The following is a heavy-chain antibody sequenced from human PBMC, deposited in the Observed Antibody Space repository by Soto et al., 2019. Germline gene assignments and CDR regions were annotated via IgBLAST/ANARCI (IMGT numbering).Heavy chain of an antibody. CDR3: ARVAPFDY. J-gene: IGHJ4*02. Sequence: GGSLRLSCAASGFTVNTKYMSWVRQAPGKGLEWLSVIYSGGSTYYADSVKDRFTISRDSSKNTLYLQMNSLRAEDTAVYYCARVAPFDYWGRGTLVTVSS. D-gene: IGHD5-12*01. CDR2: IYSGGST. V-gene: IGHV3-66*01. CDR1: GFTVNTKY.